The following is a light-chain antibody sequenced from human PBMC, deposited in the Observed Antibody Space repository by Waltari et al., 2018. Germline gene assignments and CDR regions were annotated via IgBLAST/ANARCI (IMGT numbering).Light chain of an antibody. CDR3: QAWDSNVVM. CDR1: KLGDKS. V-gene: IGLV3-1*01. J-gene: IGLJ3*02. Sequence: SYDLTQPPSVSVSPGQTASITCSGDKLGDKSACWYPQQPGQSPGVVIYKDRQRPEGIRGRFSGSNSGNTATLPISGAQALDEADYYCQAWDSNVVMFGGGTKLTVL. CDR2: KDR.